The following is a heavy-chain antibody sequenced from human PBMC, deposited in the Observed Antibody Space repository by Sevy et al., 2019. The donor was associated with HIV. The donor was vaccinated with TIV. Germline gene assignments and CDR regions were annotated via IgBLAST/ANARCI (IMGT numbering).Heavy chain of an antibody. D-gene: IGHD3-22*01. J-gene: IGHJ4*02. CDR1: GFTFSSYA. Sequence: GGSLRLSCAASGFTFSSYAMSWVRQAPGKGLEWVSAISGSGGSTYYADSVKGRFTISRDNSKNTLYLQMNSLRAEETAVYYCAKDEYYYDSSGYYWPLGYWGQGTLVTVSS. V-gene: IGHV3-23*01. CDR2: ISGSGGST. CDR3: AKDEYYYDSSGYYWPLGY.